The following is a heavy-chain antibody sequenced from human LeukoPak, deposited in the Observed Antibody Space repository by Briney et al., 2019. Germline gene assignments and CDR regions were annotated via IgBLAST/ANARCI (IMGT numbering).Heavy chain of an antibody. CDR1: GYSISSGYC. CDR3: ARKDHFSSSFDF. J-gene: IGHJ4*02. D-gene: IGHD6-13*01. Sequence: PSETLSLTCTVSGYSISSGYCWGWIRQPPGKGLEWIGSIYHSGSTYYNPSLKSRVTISVDTSKNQFSLKLSSVTAADTAVYYCARKDHFSSSFDFWGQGTLVTVSS. CDR2: IYHSGST. V-gene: IGHV4-38-2*02.